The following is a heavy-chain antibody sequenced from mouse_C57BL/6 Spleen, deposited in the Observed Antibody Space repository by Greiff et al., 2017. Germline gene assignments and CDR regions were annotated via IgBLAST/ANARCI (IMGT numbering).Heavy chain of an antibody. CDR1: GYAFSSSW. V-gene: IGHV1-82*01. CDR2: IYPGDGDT. CDR3: ARPHYSGRSYNYFDY. Sequence: VQLQQSGPELVKPGASVKISCKASGYAFSSSWMTWVKQRPGKGLEWIGRIYPGDGDTNYNGKFKGKATLTADKSSSTAYMQLSSLTSEDSAVYFCARPHYSGRSYNYFDYWGQGTTLTVSS. D-gene: IGHD1-1*01. J-gene: IGHJ2*01.